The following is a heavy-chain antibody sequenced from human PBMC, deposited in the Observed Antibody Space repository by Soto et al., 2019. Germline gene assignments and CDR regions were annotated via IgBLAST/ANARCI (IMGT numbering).Heavy chain of an antibody. Sequence: EVQLVESGGGLVKPGGSLRLSCAASGFTFSNAWKNWVRQAPGKGLEWVGRIKSKTDGGTTDYAAPVKGRFTISRDDSKNTLYLHRNSLKAEDPSVYYRNTAPIGRSVLRYFDWLYPYGGQGTLVTVSS. V-gene: IGHV3-15*07. D-gene: IGHD3-9*01. CDR3: NTAPIGRSVLRYFDWLYPY. J-gene: IGHJ4*02. CDR1: GFTFSNAW. CDR2: IKSKTDGGTT.